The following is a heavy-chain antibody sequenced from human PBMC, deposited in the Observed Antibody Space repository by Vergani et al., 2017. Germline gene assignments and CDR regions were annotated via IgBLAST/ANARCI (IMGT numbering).Heavy chain of an antibody. CDR1: GFTFSNFG. D-gene: IGHD2-21*02. CDR3: AKYLRDSADGLPDS. Sequence: QVQLVESAGGVVQPGGSLRLSCAASGFTFSNFGMHGIRQAPGKGLEWLAYIGKDGINTRYRDAVKGRFTVFRDNSKAILYLQMDSLRSEATALYYCAKYLRDSADGLPDSWGPGTLVIVSS. V-gene: IGHV3-30*02. J-gene: IGHJ4*02. CDR2: IGKDGINT.